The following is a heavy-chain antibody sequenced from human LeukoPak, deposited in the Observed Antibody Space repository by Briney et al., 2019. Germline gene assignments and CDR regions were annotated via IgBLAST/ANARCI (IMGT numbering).Heavy chain of an antibody. CDR3: ARKVAVAMDLDY. J-gene: IGHJ4*02. CDR1: GFAVSSNY. V-gene: IGHV3-53*01. CDR2: ITGAGSST. Sequence: PGGSLRLSCAASGFAVSSNYMSWVRQAPGKGLEWVSSITGAGSSTKYADSVNGRFTISRDNSKNTLSLQMTGLRAEDTAVYYCARKVAVAMDLDYWGQGTLVTVSS. D-gene: IGHD5-18*01.